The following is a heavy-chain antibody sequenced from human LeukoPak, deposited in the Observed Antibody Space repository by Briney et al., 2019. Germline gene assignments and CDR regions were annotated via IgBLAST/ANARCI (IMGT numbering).Heavy chain of an antibody. CDR2: INPSGGRT. CDR1: GYTFTSYY. V-gene: IGHV1-46*03. Sequence: ASVKVSCKASGYTFTSYYMHWVRQAPGQGLERMGIINPSGGRTSYAQKFQGRVTMTRDTSTSTVYMELSSLRSEDTAVYYCARDRIAVAGTLFGAFDIWGQGTMVTVSS. D-gene: IGHD6-19*01. J-gene: IGHJ3*02. CDR3: ARDRIAVAGTLFGAFDI.